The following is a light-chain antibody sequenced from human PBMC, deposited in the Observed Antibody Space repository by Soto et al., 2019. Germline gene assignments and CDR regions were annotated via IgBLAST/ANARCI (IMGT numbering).Light chain of an antibody. CDR3: QSYATGMSVLYV. CDR1: SSNIGAGYD. J-gene: IGLJ1*01. CDR2: GNN. V-gene: IGLV1-40*01. Sequence: QSALTQPPSVSGAPVQRVTISCTGSSSNIGAGYDVHWYQQLPGTAPKLLIYGNNNRPSGVPDRFSGSKSGTSASLAVTGLQAEDEADYYCQSYATGMSVLYVFGTGTKVTVL.